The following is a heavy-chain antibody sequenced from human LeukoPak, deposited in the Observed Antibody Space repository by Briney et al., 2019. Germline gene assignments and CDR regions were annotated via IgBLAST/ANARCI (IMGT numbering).Heavy chain of an antibody. CDR2: ISGSGGST. CDR1: GFPFSSYT. D-gene: IGHD3-16*01. CDR3: ASHPRGRYIVGYFDY. V-gene: IGHV3-23*01. Sequence: GGSLRLSCAAPGFPFSSYTFNWVRQAPGKGLEWVSAISGSGGSTYYADSVKGRFTISRDNSKNTLYLQMNSLRAEDTAVYYCASHPRGRYIVGYFDYWGQGTLVTVSS. J-gene: IGHJ4*02.